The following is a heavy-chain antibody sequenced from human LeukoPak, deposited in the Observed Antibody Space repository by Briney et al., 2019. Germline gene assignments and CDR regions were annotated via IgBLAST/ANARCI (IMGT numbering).Heavy chain of an antibody. J-gene: IGHJ6*02. V-gene: IGHV4-34*01. D-gene: IGHD3-3*01. CDR2: INHSGST. CDR1: GGSFSGYY. Sequence: PSETLSLTCAVYGGSFSGYYWSWIRQPPGKGLEWIGEINHSGSTNYNPSLKSRVTISVDTSKNQFSLKLSSVTAADTAVYYCARAGDFWSGYYHDMDVWGQGTTVTVSS. CDR3: ARAGDFWSGYYHDMDV.